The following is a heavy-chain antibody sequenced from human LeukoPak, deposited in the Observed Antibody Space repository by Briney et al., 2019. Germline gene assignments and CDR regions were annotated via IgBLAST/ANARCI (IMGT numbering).Heavy chain of an antibody. CDR2: IYYSGST. Sequence: PSETLSLTCTVSGGSISSYYWSWIRQPPGKGLEWIGYIYYSGSTNYNPSLKSRVTISVDTSKNQFSLKLSSVTAADTAVYYCARRSSSWYGYAFDIWGQGTMVTVSS. CDR3: ARRSSSWYGYAFDI. V-gene: IGHV4-59*08. CDR1: GGSISSYY. D-gene: IGHD6-13*01. J-gene: IGHJ3*02.